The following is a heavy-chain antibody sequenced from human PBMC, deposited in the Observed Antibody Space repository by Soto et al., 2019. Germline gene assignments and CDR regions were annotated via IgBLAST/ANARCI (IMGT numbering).Heavy chain of an antibody. Sequence: QVHLVESGGGVVQPGRSLRVSCAASGFTFSNYAMHWVRQAPGKWLEWVAVVSYDGSKQFYADSVEGRFTISRDSSKSTLYLHMDNLRDQDTAVYYCARDRVYYYDNSGYYNFDYWSQGTLVTVSS. CDR1: GFTFSNYA. CDR2: VSYDGSKQ. D-gene: IGHD3-22*01. J-gene: IGHJ4*02. CDR3: ARDRVYYYDNSGYYNFDY. V-gene: IGHV3-30-3*01.